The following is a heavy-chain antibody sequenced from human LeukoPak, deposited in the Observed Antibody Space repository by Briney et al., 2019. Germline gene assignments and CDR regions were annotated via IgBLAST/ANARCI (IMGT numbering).Heavy chain of an antibody. V-gene: IGHV1-69*04. CDR1: GGTFSSYA. CDR2: IIPILGTA. D-gene: IGHD3-10*01. Sequence: ASVKVSCKASGGTFSSYAIGWVRQAPGQGLEWMGRIIPILGTANYAQKFQGRVTITADKSTSTAYMELSSLRSEDTAVYYCAREPPPGYYYGSGSSLPQATYYYYGMDVWGQGTTVTVSS. CDR3: AREPPPGYYYGSGSSLPQATYYYYGMDV. J-gene: IGHJ6*02.